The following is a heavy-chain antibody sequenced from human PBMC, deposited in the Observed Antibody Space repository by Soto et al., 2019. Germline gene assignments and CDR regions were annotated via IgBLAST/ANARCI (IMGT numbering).Heavy chain of an antibody. CDR1: GFTFSSYA. Sequence: QVQLVESGGGVVQPGRSLRLSCAASGFTFSSYAMHCVRQAPGKGLECVAVISYDGSNKYYADSVKGRFTISRDNSKNTLYLQMNRLRAEDTAVYYCARAGCSSTSCYYYYYYGMDVWGQGTTVTVSS. D-gene: IGHD2-2*01. J-gene: IGHJ6*02. CDR3: ARAGCSSTSCYYYYYYGMDV. CDR2: ISYDGSNK. V-gene: IGHV3-30-3*01.